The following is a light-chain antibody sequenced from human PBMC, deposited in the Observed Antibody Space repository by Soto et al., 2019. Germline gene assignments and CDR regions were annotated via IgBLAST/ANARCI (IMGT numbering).Light chain of an antibody. V-gene: IGKV4-1*01. CDR2: WAS. CDR1: QSLLTISNNKNY. J-gene: IGKJ1*01. CDR3: QQYYGTTWT. Sequence: IVMTQSPDSLALSLGERATINCRSNQSLLTISNNKNYLAWYQQKPGQRPKLIISWASTRESGVPDRFSGSGSATDFSLTISSLRAEDAAVYYCQQYYGTTWTFGQGTTVEIK.